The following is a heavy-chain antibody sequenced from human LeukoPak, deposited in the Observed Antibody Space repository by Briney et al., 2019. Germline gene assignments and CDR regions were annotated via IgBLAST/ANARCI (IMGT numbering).Heavy chain of an antibody. Sequence: GGSLRLSCVVPGFTFSDYTINWVRQAPGKGLEWVSSISSSSLHISYADSLKGRFTISRDNGKNSLYLQMNSLRADDTAIYYCARAKLYGSDPYFDYWGQGTLVTVSS. V-gene: IGHV3-21*01. J-gene: IGHJ4*02. CDR1: GFTFSDYT. D-gene: IGHD4-17*01. CDR3: ARAKLYGSDPYFDY. CDR2: ISSSSLHI.